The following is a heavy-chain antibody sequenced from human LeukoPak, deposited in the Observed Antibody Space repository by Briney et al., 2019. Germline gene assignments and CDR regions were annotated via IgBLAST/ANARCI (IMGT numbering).Heavy chain of an antibody. V-gene: IGHV1-69*01. CDR1: GGTFSSYA. Sequence: GSSVKVSCKASGGTFSSYAISWVRQAPGQGLEWMGGIIPIFGTVNYAQKFQGRVTITADESTSTAYMELSSLRSEDTAVYYCARDRGYCSSTSCYLDYWGQGTLVTVSS. CDR3: ARDRGYCSSTSCYLDY. J-gene: IGHJ4*02. D-gene: IGHD2-2*01. CDR2: IIPIFGTV.